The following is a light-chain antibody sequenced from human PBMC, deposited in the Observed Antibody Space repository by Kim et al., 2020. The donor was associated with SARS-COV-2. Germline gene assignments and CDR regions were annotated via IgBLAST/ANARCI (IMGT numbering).Light chain of an antibody. CDR3: SSYTSSSTLDWV. CDR2: DVS. Sequence: SFTISCTGTSSDVGGYNYVSWYQQHPGKAPKLMIYDVSNRPSGFSNRFSGSKSGNTASLTISGLQADDEADYYCSSYTSSSTLDWVFGGGTKLTVL. V-gene: IGLV2-14*03. J-gene: IGLJ3*02. CDR1: SSDVGGYNY.